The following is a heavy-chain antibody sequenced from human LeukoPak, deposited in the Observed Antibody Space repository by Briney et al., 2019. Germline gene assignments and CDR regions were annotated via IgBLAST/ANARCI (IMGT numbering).Heavy chain of an antibody. V-gene: IGHV4-34*01. CDR1: GGSFSGYY. CDR2: INHSGST. CDR3: ARGSRYRARLIGY. D-gene: IGHD3-16*02. J-gene: IGHJ4*02. Sequence: SSETLSLTCAVYGGSFSGYYWSWIRQPPGKGLEWIGEINHSGSTNYNPSLKSRVTISVDTSKNQFSLKLSSVTAADTAVYYCARGSRYRARLIGYWGQGILVTVSS.